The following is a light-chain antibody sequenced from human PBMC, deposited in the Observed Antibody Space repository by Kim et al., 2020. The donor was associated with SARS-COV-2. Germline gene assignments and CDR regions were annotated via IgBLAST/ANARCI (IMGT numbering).Light chain of an antibody. Sequence: DIQMTQSPSSLSASVGDRVSITCRASQGISRYVNWYQQKAGKAPELLLYVASNLQSGVPSRFSGSASGRDFTLTISSLQPVDFATYYCQQSYSTPWTFGQGTKVDIK. CDR2: VAS. J-gene: IGKJ1*01. CDR1: QGISRY. CDR3: QQSYSTPWT. V-gene: IGKV1-39*01.